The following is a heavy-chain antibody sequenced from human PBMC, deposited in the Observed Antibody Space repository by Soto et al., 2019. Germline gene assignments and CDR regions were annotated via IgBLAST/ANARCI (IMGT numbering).Heavy chain of an antibody. CDR1: GGSVSSSFF. J-gene: IGHJ4*02. V-gene: IGHV4-4*02. CDR2: IFHSGSV. Sequence: QVLLQESGPGLVQPWGTLSLSCAVSGGSVSSSFFWGWVRQPPGKGLEWIGDIFHSGSVNYNPSLKSRVTISIDKSKNQFSLELNSVTTADTAVYYCARSFGWYAIDYWGQGTLVIVSS. CDR3: ARSFGWYAIDY. D-gene: IGHD6-19*01.